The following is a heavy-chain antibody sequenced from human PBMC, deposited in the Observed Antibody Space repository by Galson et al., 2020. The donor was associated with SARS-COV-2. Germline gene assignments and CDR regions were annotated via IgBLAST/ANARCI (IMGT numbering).Heavy chain of an antibody. D-gene: IGHD2-2*01. J-gene: IGHJ6*02. V-gene: IGHV2-70*01. CDR3: ARMIVVPAAVGYYYYYGMDV. Sequence: SGPTLVQPTQPLPLTCTFSGFSLSTSGMCVSWIRQPPGKALEWLALIDWDDDKYYSTSLKTRLTISKDTSKNQVVLTMTNMDPVDTATYYCARMIVVPAAVGYYYYYGMDVWGQGTTVTVSS. CDR2: IDWDDDK. CDR1: GFSLSTSGMC.